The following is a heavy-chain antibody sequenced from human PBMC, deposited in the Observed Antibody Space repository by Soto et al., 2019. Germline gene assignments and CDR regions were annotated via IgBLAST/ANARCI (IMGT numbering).Heavy chain of an antibody. CDR2: IYYSGST. CDR1: GGSISSGDYY. V-gene: IGHV4-30-4*01. Sequence: SETLSLTCTVSGGSISSGDYYWSWIRQPPGKGLEWIGYIYYSGSTYYNPSLKSRVTISVDTSKNQFSLKLSSVTAADTAVYYCAREVGQVANERRFDYWGQGTLVTVSS. J-gene: IGHJ4*02. D-gene: IGHD6-25*01. CDR3: AREVGQVANERRFDY.